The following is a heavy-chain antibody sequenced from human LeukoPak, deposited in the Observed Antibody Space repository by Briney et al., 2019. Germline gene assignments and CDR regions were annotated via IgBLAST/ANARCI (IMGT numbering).Heavy chain of an antibody. Sequence: GGSLRLSCAASGNYWMHWVRQAPGKGLVWVSHINSDGSWTSYADSVKGRFTISKDNAKNTVYLQLNSLRAEDTAVYYCVGFYETYWGRGTLVTVSS. CDR1: GNYW. CDR2: INSDGSWT. J-gene: IGHJ4*02. D-gene: IGHD2/OR15-2a*01. V-gene: IGHV3-74*01. CDR3: VGFYETY.